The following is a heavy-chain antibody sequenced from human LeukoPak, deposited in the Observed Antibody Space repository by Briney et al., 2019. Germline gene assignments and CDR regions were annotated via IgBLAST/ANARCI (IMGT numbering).Heavy chain of an antibody. CDR1: GGSIISSDYH. CDR3: ARHCCSGPAKRVFDI. Sequence: SETLSLTCTVSGGSIISSDYHWGWVRQPPGKGLEWIGTISYSGNTDYNPSLRIRVTISVDTSNNQFSLRLGSVTAADTAVYHCARHCCSGPAKRVFDIWGQGTMVTVSS. V-gene: IGHV4-39*01. CDR2: ISYSGNT. J-gene: IGHJ3*02. D-gene: IGHD2-15*01.